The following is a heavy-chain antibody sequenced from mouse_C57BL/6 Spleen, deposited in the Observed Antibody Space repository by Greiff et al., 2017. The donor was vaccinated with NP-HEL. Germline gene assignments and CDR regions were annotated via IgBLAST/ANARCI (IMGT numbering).Heavy chain of an antibody. V-gene: IGHV1-69*01. D-gene: IGHD2-3*01. J-gene: IGHJ2*01. CDR2: IDPSDSYT. CDR1: GYTFTSYW. Sequence: QVQLQQPGAELVMPGASVKLSCKASGYTFTSYWMHWVKQRPGQGLEWIGEIDPSDSYTNYNQKFKGKSTLTVDTSSSTAYMQLSSLTSEDSAVYYCARSLYDGYFDYWGQGTTLTVSS. CDR3: ARSLYDGYFDY.